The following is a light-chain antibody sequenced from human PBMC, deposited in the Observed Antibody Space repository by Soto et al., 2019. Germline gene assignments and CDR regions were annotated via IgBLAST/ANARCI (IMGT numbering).Light chain of an antibody. Sequence: AIQLAQSPSSLSASVGDRVTITCLASQGISTLLAWYQQKPGKAPKVLIYESSLLQSGVPSRFSGSGSGTDFTLTISSLQPEDFATYYCQHFKSFPITFGQGTLLEIK. CDR3: QHFKSFPIT. V-gene: IGKV1-13*02. CDR2: ESS. CDR1: QGISTL. J-gene: IGKJ5*01.